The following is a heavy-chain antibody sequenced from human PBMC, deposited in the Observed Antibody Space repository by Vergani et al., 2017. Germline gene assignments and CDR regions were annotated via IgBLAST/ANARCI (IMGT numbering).Heavy chain of an antibody. Sequence: QVQLQQWGAGLLKPSETLSLTCAVYGGSFSGYYWSWIRQPPGKGLEWIGEINHSGSTNYNPSLKSRVIMSIDTSKNQFSLNMIFVTAADTAVYYCARCPVPGWFDPWGRGTLVTVSS. D-gene: IGHD5/OR15-5a*01. V-gene: IGHV4-34*01. J-gene: IGHJ5*02. CDR1: GGSFSGYY. CDR2: INHSGST. CDR3: ARCPVPGWFDP.